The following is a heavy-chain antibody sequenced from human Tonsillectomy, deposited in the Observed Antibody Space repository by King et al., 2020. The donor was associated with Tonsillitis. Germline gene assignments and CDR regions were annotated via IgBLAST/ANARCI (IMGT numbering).Heavy chain of an antibody. V-gene: IGHV3-23*04. CDR1: GFTFNTYA. J-gene: IGHJ2*01. CDR2: TSGSGGSI. CDR3: VKVRGPTGQWYFDV. D-gene: IGHD3-10*01. Sequence: EVQLVESGGGLVHPGGSLRLSCAASGFTFNTYAMTWVRQAPGKGLEWVSTTSGSGGSIDYADSVKGRFTISRDNSKDTLYLQMNSLRAEDTAVYYCVKVRGPTGQWYFDVWGRGTLVTVSS.